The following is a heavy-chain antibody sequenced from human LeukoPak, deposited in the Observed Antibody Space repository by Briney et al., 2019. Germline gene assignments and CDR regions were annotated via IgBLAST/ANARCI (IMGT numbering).Heavy chain of an antibody. V-gene: IGHV3-30*02. CDR2: IRYDGSNK. J-gene: IGHJ3*02. CDR3: AKETYSTSLPIAFDI. CDR1: GFTFSSYG. Sequence: PGGSLRLSCAASGFTFSSYGMHWVRQAPGKGLEWVAFIRYDGSNKYYADSVKGRFTISRDNSKNTLYLQMNSLRAEDTAVYYCAKETYSTSLPIAFDIWAKGQWSPSLQ. D-gene: IGHD4-11*01.